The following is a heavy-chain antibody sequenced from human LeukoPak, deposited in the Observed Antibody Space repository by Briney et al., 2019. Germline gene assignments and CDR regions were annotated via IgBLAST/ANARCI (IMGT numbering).Heavy chain of an antibody. CDR2: ISYDGSNK. Sequence: GRSLRLSCAASGFTFSSYGMHWVRQAPGKGLEWVAVISYDGSNKYYADSVKGRFTISRDNSENTLYLQMNSLRAEDTAVYYCAKGGSSWTWVDCWGQGTLVTVSS. CDR3: AKGGSSWTWVDC. CDR1: GFTFSSYG. D-gene: IGHD6-13*01. J-gene: IGHJ4*02. V-gene: IGHV3-30*18.